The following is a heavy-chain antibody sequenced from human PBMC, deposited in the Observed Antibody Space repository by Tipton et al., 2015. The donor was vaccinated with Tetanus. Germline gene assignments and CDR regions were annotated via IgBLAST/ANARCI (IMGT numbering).Heavy chain of an antibody. D-gene: IGHD2-15*01. CDR2: IFPLYGTA. V-gene: IGHV1-69*01. CDR3: ARPDRYCSGGSCYLALDY. J-gene: IGHJ4*02. CDR1: GGTFRNYA. Sequence: QLVQSGAEVKRPGSSVRVSCKTSGGTFRNYAISWVRQAPGQGLEWMGGIFPLYGTANYSPNFQGRVTITADESTGTAHMQLSSLTSDDTAVYYCARPDRYCSGGSCYLALDYWGLGTLVTVSS.